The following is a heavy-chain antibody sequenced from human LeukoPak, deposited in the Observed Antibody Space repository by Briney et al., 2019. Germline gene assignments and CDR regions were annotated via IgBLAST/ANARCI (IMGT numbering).Heavy chain of an antibody. CDR1: GFTFSSYA. CDR2: ISGSGGST. D-gene: IGHD3-22*01. Sequence: GGSLRLSCAASGFTFSSYAMSWVRQAPGKGREWVSAISGSGGSTYYADSVKGRFTISRDNSKNTLYLQMNSLRAEDTAVYYCAKVVGDSSGYYYYFDYWGQGTLVTVSS. J-gene: IGHJ4*02. CDR3: AKVVGDSSGYYYYFDY. V-gene: IGHV3-23*01.